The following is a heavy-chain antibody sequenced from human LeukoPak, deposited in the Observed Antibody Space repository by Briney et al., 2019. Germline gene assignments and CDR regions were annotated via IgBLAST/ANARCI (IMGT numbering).Heavy chain of an antibody. CDR3: ARPTTGPATQGYDS. Sequence: SETLSLTCTVSGGSISSSPYYWAWIRQPPGRGLEWIGSIYYRGNTYHNPSLKSRVTISVATSKNQFSLSVISVTAAGTAVYFCARPTTGPATQGYDSWGQGILVTVAS. V-gene: IGHV4-39*01. J-gene: IGHJ4*02. CDR2: IYYRGNT. CDR1: GGSISSSPYY. D-gene: IGHD1-1*01.